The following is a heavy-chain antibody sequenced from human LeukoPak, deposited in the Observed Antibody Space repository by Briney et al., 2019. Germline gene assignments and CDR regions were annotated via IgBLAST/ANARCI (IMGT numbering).Heavy chain of an antibody. CDR2: INHSGST. Sequence: PSETLSLTCAVYGGSFSGYYWSWIRQPPGKGLEWIGEINHSGSTNYNPSLKSRITISVDTSKNQFSLKLSSVTAADTAVYYCAGTYDYGGYYCYYYMDVWGKGTTVTISS. J-gene: IGHJ6*03. D-gene: IGHD4-23*01. CDR3: AGTYDYGGYYCYYYMDV. CDR1: GGSFSGYY. V-gene: IGHV4-34*01.